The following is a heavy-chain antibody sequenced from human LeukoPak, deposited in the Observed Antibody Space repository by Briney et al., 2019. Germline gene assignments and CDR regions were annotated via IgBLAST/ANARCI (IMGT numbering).Heavy chain of an antibody. CDR2: INPNSGGT. CDR1: GYTFTGYY. D-gene: IGHD1-26*01. J-gene: IGHJ6*03. Sequence: GASVKVSCKASGYTFTGYYMHWVRQAPGQGLEWMGWINPNSGGTNYAQKFQGRVTMTRDTSISTAYMELSRLRSDDTAVYYCAREVFDSGSYRHYYYYYMDVWGKGTTVTVSS. V-gene: IGHV1-2*02. CDR3: AREVFDSGSYRHYYYYYMDV.